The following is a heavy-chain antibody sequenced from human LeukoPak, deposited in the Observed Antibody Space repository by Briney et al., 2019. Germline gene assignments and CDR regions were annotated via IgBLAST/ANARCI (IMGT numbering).Heavy chain of an antibody. J-gene: IGHJ4*02. CDR1: GFTFSTHT. CDR2: ITSSGSYI. Sequence: KTGDSLRLSCAASGFTFSTHTMSWVRQAPGKGLEWVSSITSSGSYIYYADSVKGRFTISRDNAKNSLYLQMNSLRAGDTAVYYCAKTGDWRVFEYWGQGTLVTVSS. V-gene: IGHV3-21*01. D-gene: IGHD1-1*01. CDR3: AKTGDWRVFEY.